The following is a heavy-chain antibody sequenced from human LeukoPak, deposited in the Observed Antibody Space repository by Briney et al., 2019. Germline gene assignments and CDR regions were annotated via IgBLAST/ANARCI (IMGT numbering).Heavy chain of an antibody. Sequence: ASVRVSCKTSGYTFTSSHAHWVRQAPGQGLEWMGLVNCGDGYTNYAQKLQGRVSVTADTSTSTLYMDLISLTTEDTAIYYCARDRGGSYSIDYWGQGTLVTVSS. D-gene: IGHD1-26*01. V-gene: IGHV1-46*01. CDR3: ARDRGGSYSIDY. CDR2: VNCGDGYT. J-gene: IGHJ4*02. CDR1: GYTFTSSH.